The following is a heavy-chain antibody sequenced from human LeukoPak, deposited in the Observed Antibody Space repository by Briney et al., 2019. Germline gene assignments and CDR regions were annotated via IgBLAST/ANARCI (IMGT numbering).Heavy chain of an antibody. CDR1: GFTFSDYY. J-gene: IGHJ4*02. Sequence: GGSLRLSCAASGFTFSDYYMNWIRQTPGKGLGWISYISQSGGVVKYADSVEGRFTISRDNAKKSVSLEMNNLRVEDTAVYYCVKTARLADYWGQGTLVTVSS. CDR3: VKTARLADY. D-gene: IGHD6-6*01. V-gene: IGHV3-11*04. CDR2: ISQSGGVV.